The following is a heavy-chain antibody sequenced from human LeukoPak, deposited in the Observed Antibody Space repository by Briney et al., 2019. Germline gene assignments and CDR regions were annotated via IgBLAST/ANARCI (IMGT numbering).Heavy chain of an antibody. V-gene: IGHV1-69*04. Sequence: SVNDSCKASGGTFSSYAISWVRQAPGQGLEWMGRIIPILGIANYAQKFQGRVTITADKSTSTAYMELSSLRSEDTAVYYCARVDTAMVIDYWGQGTLVTVSS. CDR3: ARVDTAMVIDY. J-gene: IGHJ4*02. D-gene: IGHD5-18*01. CDR1: GGTFSSYA. CDR2: IIPILGIA.